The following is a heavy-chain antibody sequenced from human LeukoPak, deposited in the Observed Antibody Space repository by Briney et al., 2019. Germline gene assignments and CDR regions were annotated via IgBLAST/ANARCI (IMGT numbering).Heavy chain of an antibody. CDR2: ISGSGGST. CDR1: GFTLSSYA. V-gene: IGHV3-23*01. CDR3: AKEGRVGASVYFQH. Sequence: GGSLRLSCAASGFTLSSYAMSWVRQAPGKGLEWVSGISGSGGSTYADSVKGRFTTSRDNSKNTLHLQMNSLRAEDTAVYYCAKEGRVGASVYFQHWGQGTLVTVSS. J-gene: IGHJ1*01. D-gene: IGHD1-26*01.